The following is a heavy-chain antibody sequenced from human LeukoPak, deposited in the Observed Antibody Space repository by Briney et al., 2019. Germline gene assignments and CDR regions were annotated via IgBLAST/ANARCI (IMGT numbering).Heavy chain of an antibody. Sequence: PGGSLRLSCAASGYTFSGYCMIWVRQAPGEGLEWVANIKLDGSEKYYVDSVKGRFTISRDNAKNSLYLQMNSLRAEDTAVYYCARDERTVAAMEYWGQGTLVTVSS. CDR3: ARDERTVAAMEY. CDR2: IKLDGSEK. J-gene: IGHJ4*02. V-gene: IGHV3-7*01. CDR1: GYTFSGYC. D-gene: IGHD2-15*01.